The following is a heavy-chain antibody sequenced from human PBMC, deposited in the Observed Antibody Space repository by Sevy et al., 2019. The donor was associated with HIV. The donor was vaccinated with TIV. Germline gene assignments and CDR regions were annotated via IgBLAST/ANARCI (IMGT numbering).Heavy chain of an antibody. Sequence: GGSLRLSCAASGFTFSTYAMTWVRQAPGKGLEWVSVISFSGGSTYYADSVKGRFTISRDNSKNTLYLQMISLRAVDTAVYYCAKDRVSGTYYTGDFDYWGQGTLVTVSS. J-gene: IGHJ4*02. CDR1: GFTFSTYA. CDR3: AKDRVSGTYYTGDFDY. CDR2: ISFSGGST. D-gene: IGHD3-10*01. V-gene: IGHV3-23*01.